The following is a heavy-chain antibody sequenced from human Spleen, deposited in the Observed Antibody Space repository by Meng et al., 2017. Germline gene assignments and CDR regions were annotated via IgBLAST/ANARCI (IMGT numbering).Heavy chain of an antibody. D-gene: IGHD4-17*01. CDR3: ARLIYGDPYYGMDV. CDR1: GYSFTIYW. Sequence: GESLKISCKGSGYSFTIYWIAWVRQMPGKGLEWMGITYPDDSDTRCSPSFQGQVTMSVDKSISTAYLQWSSLQASDTAMYFCARLIYGDPYYGMDVWGQGTRVTVSS. J-gene: IGHJ6*02. V-gene: IGHV5-51*01. CDR2: TYPDDSDT.